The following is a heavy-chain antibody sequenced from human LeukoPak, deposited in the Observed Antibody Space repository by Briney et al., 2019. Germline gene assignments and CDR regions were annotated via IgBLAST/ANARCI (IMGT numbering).Heavy chain of an antibody. V-gene: IGHV4-39*07. Sequence: SETLSLTCTVSGGSISSSSYYWGWVRQPPGKGLEWIGEVNLQGSTNYNPSLMGRVAISVDTSENHISLQLTSVTAADTAVYYCAREGGPYRPLDYSGQGALVTVSS. CDR1: GGSISSSSYY. CDR3: AREGGPYRPLDY. J-gene: IGHJ4*02. CDR2: VNLQGST.